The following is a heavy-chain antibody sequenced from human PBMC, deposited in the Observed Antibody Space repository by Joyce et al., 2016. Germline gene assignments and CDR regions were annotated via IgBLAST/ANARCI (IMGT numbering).Heavy chain of an antibody. CDR3: ARATSYYFYYYMDV. Sequence: EVQLVESGGGLVQPGGSLRLSCAAPGFTFNTYSINWVRQAPGKGLEWVSYISRSSNTIYYVDSVKGRFTISRDNAKNSLYLQMNSLRAEDTAVYFCARATSYYFYYYMDVWGKGTTVTVSS. J-gene: IGHJ6*03. V-gene: IGHV3-48*01. CDR2: ISRSSNTI. CDR1: GFTFNTYS.